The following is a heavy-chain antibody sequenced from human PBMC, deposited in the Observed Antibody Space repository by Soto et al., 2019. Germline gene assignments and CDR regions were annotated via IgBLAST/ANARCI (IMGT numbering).Heavy chain of an antibody. D-gene: IGHD6-13*01. J-gene: IGHJ6*03. CDR3: ARAVAAAGYYYYYYYYMDV. V-gene: IGHV3-11*01. CDR1: GFTFSDYY. Sequence: QVQLVESGGGLVKPGGSLRLSCAASGFTFSDYYMSWIRQAPGKGLEWVSYISSSGSTIYYADSVKGRFTISRDNAKNSLYLQMNSLRSEDTAVDYCARAVAAAGYYYYYYYYMDVWGKGTTVTVSS. CDR2: ISSSGSTI.